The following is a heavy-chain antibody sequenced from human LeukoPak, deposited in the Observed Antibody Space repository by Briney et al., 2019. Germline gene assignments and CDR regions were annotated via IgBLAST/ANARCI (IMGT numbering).Heavy chain of an antibody. D-gene: IGHD2-2*01. CDR3: AREELSGSSTSCCSGLGY. CDR1: VYTFSDYY. Sequence: ASVTVSCKASVYTFSDYYMHWVRQAPGQGLEWMGWINPNSGGTNYAQKFQGRVTMTRDTSISTASMELSRLRSDDTAVYYCAREELSGSSTSCCSGLGYWGQGALVTVSS. CDR2: INPNSGGT. V-gene: IGHV1-2*02. J-gene: IGHJ4*02.